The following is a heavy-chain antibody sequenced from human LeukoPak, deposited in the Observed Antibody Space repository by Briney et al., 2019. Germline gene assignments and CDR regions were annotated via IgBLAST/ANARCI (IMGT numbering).Heavy chain of an antibody. D-gene: IGHD1-26*01. CDR1: GFTFGDYA. V-gene: IGHV3-49*04. Sequence: GGSLRLSCTASGFTFGDYAMSWVRQAPGKGLEWVGFIRSKAYGGTTEYAASVKGRFTISRDNAQNSLYLQLNSLRAEDTAVYYCAREEGGGTTGNYFDYWGHGTLVTVSS. CDR2: IRSKAYGGTT. J-gene: IGHJ4*01. CDR3: AREEGGGTTGNYFDY.